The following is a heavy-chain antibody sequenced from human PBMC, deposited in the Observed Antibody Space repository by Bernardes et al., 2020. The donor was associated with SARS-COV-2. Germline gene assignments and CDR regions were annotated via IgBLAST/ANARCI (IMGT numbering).Heavy chain of an antibody. J-gene: IGHJ6*02. CDR2: ISAYNGNT. D-gene: IGHD3-3*01. CDR3: ARDGYDFWSGRAVRGSGAYYYAMDV. V-gene: IGHV1-18*04. Sequence: ASVKVSCKASGYTFTSYGISWVRQAPGQGLEWMGWISAYNGNTNYAQKLQGRVTMTTDTSTSTAYMELRSLRSDDTAVYYCARDGYDFWSGRAVRGSGAYYYAMDVWGQGTTVTVSS. CDR1: GYTFTSYG.